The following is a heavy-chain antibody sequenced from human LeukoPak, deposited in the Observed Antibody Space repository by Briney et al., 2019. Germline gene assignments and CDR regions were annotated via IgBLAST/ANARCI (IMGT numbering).Heavy chain of an antibody. CDR1: GGSFSGYY. J-gene: IGHJ4*02. V-gene: IGHV4-34*01. CDR2: INHSGST. D-gene: IGHD5-12*01. CDR3: ASLRPSGYYFDY. Sequence: SKTLSLTCAVYGGSFSGYYWSWIRQPPGKGLEWIGEINHSGSTNYNPSLKSRVTISVDTSKNQFSLKLSSVTAADTAVYYCASLRPSGYYFDYWGQGTLVTVSS.